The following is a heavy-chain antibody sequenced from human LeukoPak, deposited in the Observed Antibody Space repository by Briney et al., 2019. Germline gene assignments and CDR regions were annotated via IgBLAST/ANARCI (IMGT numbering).Heavy chain of an antibody. V-gene: IGHV3-33*01. J-gene: IGHJ4*02. CDR2: IWYDGSKK. CDR1: GFIFSSYG. D-gene: IGHD6-13*01. CDR3: ARESYSGSWSRNGGFDY. Sequence: GGSLRLSCAASGFIFSSYGMHWVRQAPGKGLEWVAVIWYDGSKKYYADFVKGRFTISRDNSKNTLYLQMDSLRAEDTAVYYCARESYSGSWSRNGGFDYWGQGTLVTVSS.